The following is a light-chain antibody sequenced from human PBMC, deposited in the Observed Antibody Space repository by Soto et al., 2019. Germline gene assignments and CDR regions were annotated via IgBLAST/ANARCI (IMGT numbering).Light chain of an antibody. J-gene: IGLJ2*01. CDR1: NNDVGNYNY. Sequence: QSALTQPRSVSGSPGQSVAISCTGTNNDVGNYNYLSWYRQHPGKAPKILIFGVSQRPSGVPDRFSGTKSGNTATLTISSLQADDEAVYYCCSYANTYTLFGGGTKLTVL. V-gene: IGLV2-11*01. CDR3: CSYANTYTL. CDR2: GVS.